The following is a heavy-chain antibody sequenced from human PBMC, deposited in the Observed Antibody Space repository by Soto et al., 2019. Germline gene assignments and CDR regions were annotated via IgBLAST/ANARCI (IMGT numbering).Heavy chain of an antibody. CDR3: ASRHPQAAAGTMYAMDV. V-gene: IGHV5-10-1*01. CDR2: IDPSDSYT. CDR1: GYSFTSYW. J-gene: IGHJ6*02. D-gene: IGHD6-13*01. Sequence: PGESLKISCKGSGYSFTSYWISWVRQMPGKGLEWMGRIDPSDSYTNYSPSFQGHVTISADKSISTAYLQWSSLKVSDTAMYYCASRHPQAAAGTMYAMDVWGQGTTVTVSS.